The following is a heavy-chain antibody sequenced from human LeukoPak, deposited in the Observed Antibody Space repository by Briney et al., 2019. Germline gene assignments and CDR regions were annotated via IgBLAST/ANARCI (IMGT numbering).Heavy chain of an antibody. V-gene: IGHV4-59*01. CDR2: IYYSGTT. CDR1: GASISSSY. D-gene: IGHD1-26*01. Sequence: PSETLSLTCTVSGASISSSYWSWIRQPPGKELEWIAYIYYSGTTNYNPSLKSRVTISVDTSKNQLSLKLSSVTAADTAVYYCARDWVSGGYYYGMDVWGQGTTVTVSS. J-gene: IGHJ6*02. CDR3: ARDWVSGGYYYGMDV.